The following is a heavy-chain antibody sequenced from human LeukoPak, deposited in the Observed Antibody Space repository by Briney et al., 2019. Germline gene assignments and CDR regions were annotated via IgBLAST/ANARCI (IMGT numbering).Heavy chain of an antibody. Sequence: PGGSLRLSCEASGFTFDNYAMSWVRQAPGKGLEWVSAISNSGVSTHYADSVKGRFTISRDNSKNTLFLHMNTLRADDMAVYYCAKGLYPHGRAEYFQHWGQGTLVTVPS. D-gene: IGHD2-2*02. J-gene: IGHJ1*01. CDR1: GFTFDNYA. V-gene: IGHV3-23*01. CDR3: AKGLYPHGRAEYFQH. CDR2: ISNSGVST.